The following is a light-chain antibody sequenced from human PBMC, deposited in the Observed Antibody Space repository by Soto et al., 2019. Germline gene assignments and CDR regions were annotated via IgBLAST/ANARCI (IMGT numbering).Light chain of an antibody. V-gene: IGKV3-20*01. CDR2: GSS. Sequence: DIVLTQSPGTLSLSPGERATLSCRASQNFGGMFVAWYQQKLGRAPRLLIYGSSSRATGIPDRFSGSGSGTDFTLTISRLEPEDFAMYYCQQYGGSLLTFGGGTRVEIK. CDR1: QNFGGMF. J-gene: IGKJ4*01. CDR3: QQYGGSLLT.